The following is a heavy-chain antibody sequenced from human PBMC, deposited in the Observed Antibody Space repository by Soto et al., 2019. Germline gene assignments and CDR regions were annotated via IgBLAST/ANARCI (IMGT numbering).Heavy chain of an antibody. CDR2: ISYDGSNK. CDR3: AKDRGDTTGPDY. CDR1: GFTFSSYG. D-gene: IGHD1-1*01. J-gene: IGHJ4*02. Sequence: GWSMRLSFAASGFTFSSYGMHWVRQAPGKGLEWVAVISYDGSNKYYADSVKGRFTISRDNSKNTLYLQMNSLRAEDTAVYYWAKDRGDTTGPDYWSKGTWVTV. V-gene: IGHV3-30*18.